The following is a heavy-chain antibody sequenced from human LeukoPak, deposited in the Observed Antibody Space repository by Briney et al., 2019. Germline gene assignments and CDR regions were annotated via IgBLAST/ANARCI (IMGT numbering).Heavy chain of an antibody. CDR1: GGSISRSGYS. J-gene: IGHJ6*03. CDR2: MYHSGST. CDR3: ARYPGYYYYYMDV. V-gene: IGHV4-39*01. Sequence: PSETLSLTCTVSGGSISRSGYSWGWIRQPPGKGLAWIGSMYHSGSTYYNPSLKRRVTISVDKSKNQFSLKLSAVTAADTAVYYCARYPGYYYYYMDVWGKGTTVTISS.